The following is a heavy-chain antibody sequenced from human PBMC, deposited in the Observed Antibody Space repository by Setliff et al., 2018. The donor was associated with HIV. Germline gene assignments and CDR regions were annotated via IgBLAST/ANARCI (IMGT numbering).Heavy chain of an antibody. V-gene: IGHV1-46*01. CDR1: GYTFTSYG. J-gene: IGHJ4*02. D-gene: IGHD4-17*01. CDR2: ISPSGDRT. CDR3: ARDPPGYGDSNDY. Sequence: GASVKVSCKASGYTFTSYGISWVRQAPGQGLEWMGIISPSGDRTTYAQRFRGRVTMTSDTSTGTVYMELSSLRSEDTAVYYCARDPPGYGDSNDYWGQGTLVTVSS.